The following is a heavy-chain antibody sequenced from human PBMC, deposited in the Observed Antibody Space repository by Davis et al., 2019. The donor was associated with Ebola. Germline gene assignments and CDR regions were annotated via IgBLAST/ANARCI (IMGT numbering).Heavy chain of an antibody. Sequence: AASVKVSCKASGYTFTSYDIYWVRQATGQGLEWMGRMNPNSGNTGYPQKFQGRVTMTRDTSISTAYMELSSLRSEDTAVYYCARRIAAGGTVIGYWGQGTLVTVSS. V-gene: IGHV1-8*01. D-gene: IGHD6-13*01. J-gene: IGHJ4*02. CDR1: GYTFTSYD. CDR2: MNPNSGNT. CDR3: ARRIAAGGTVIGY.